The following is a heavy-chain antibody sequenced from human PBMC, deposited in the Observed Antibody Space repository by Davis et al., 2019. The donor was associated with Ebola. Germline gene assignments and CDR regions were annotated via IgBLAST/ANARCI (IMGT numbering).Heavy chain of an antibody. V-gene: IGHV1-69*04. D-gene: IGHD4/OR15-4a*01. CDR2: IIPILSIT. J-gene: IGHJ4*02. CDR3: ARDVFGYGDNYRRGDYFDY. Sequence: SVKVSCKTSAGTFSSYAINWVRQAPGQGLEWMGRIIPILSITHYAQNFQGRLTITADRSTSTAYMELSSLRSEDTAVYFCARDVFGYGDNYRRGDYFDYWGQGTLVSVSS. CDR1: AGTFSSYA.